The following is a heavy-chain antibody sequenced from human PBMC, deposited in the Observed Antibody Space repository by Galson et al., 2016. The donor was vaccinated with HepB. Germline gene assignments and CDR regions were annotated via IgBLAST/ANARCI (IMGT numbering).Heavy chain of an antibody. CDR2: IYAGGNT. D-gene: IGHD6-6*01. Sequence: SLRLSCAASGFTVSRNYMSWVRQAPGKGLEWVSIIYAGGNTYYADSVKGRFTISRDNSKNTLYLQMNSLRAEDTAVYYCASPLWSSSSGLTYWGQGTLDTVSS. V-gene: IGHV3-53*01. CDR3: ASPLWSSSSGLTY. CDR1: GFTVSRNY. J-gene: IGHJ4*02.